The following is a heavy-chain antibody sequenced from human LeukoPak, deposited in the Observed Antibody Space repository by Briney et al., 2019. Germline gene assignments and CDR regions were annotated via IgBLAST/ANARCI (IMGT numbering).Heavy chain of an antibody. CDR2: ISAYNGNT. CDR1: GYTFTSYG. V-gene: IGHV1-18*01. D-gene: IGHD3-16*01. J-gene: IGHJ5*02. CDR3: ATVPPSYVRRQNWFDP. Sequence: GASVKVSCKASGYTFTSYGISWVRQAPGQGLEWMGWISAYNGNTNYAQKLQGRVTMTTDTSTSTAYMELRSLRSDDTAVYYCATVPPSYVRRQNWFDPWGQGTLVTVSS.